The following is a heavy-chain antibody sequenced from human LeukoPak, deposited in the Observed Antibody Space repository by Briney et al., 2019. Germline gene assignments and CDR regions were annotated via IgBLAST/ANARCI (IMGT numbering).Heavy chain of an antibody. CDR1: GFTFSSYS. J-gene: IGHJ4*02. D-gene: IGHD4-17*01. V-gene: IGHV3-21*04. CDR3: ARDPYGDYVFDY. Sequence: GGSLRLSCAASGFTFSSYSMNWVRQAPGKGLEWISSISSTGTYISYADSVKGRFTISRDNSKNTLYLQMNSLRAEDTALYYCARDPYGDYVFDYWGQGTLVTVSS. CDR2: ISSTGTYI.